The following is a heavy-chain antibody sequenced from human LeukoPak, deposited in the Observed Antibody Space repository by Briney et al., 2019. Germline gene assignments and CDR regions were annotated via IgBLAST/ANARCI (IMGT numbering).Heavy chain of an antibody. CDR3: ARAYYYDSSGYYRWALGHWYFDL. V-gene: IGHV4-39*01. D-gene: IGHD3-22*01. CDR1: GGSISSSRDY. Sequence: KPSETLSLTCTVSGGSISSSRDYWAWLRQPPGKGLEWIANIYYSGSTYYSPSLKSRVTISVDTSKNQFSLKLSSVTAADTAVYYCARAYYYDSSGYYRWALGHWYFDLWGRGTLVTVSS. CDR2: IYYSGST. J-gene: IGHJ2*01.